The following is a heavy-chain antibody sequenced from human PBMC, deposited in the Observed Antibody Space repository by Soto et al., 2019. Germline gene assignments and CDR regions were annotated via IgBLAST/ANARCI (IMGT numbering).Heavy chain of an antibody. D-gene: IGHD2-8*01. J-gene: IGHJ3*02. V-gene: IGHV3-33*01. Sequence: QVQLVGSGGGVVQPGRSLRLSCAASGFTFSDYGMHWVRQAPGKGPEWVSVIWYDGGNERYADSVKGRFTISRDNSKNTLYLQMSRLRVDDTAVYYCARDYGQRAPHFGVADIWGQGTMVTVSS. CDR2: IWYDGGNE. CDR3: ARDYGQRAPHFGVADI. CDR1: GFTFSDYG.